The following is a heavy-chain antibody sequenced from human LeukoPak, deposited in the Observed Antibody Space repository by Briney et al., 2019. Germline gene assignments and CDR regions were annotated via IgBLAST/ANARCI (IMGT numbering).Heavy chain of an antibody. CDR1: GFTFSSYD. D-gene: IGHD2-2*01. V-gene: IGHV3-13*01. CDR2: IDTAGDT. Sequence: AGGSLRLSCAASGFTFSSYDMHWVRQATGKGLEWVSAIDTAGDTYYPGSVKGRFTISRENAKNSLYLQMNSLRAGDTAVYYCATCSTSCHREGAFDIXXXXTMVTVSS. J-gene: IGHJ3*02. CDR3: ATCSTSCHREGAFDI.